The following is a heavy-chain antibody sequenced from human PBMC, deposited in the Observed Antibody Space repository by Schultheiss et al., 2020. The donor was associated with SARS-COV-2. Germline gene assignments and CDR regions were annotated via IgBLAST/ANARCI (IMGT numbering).Heavy chain of an antibody. V-gene: IGHV3-48*01. Sequence: GGSLRLSCAASTFSFSNYDMNWVRQAPGKGLEWVSYISSGSWMTHYADSVKGRFTISRDNSKNTLYLQMNSLRAEDTAVYYCARGDYDYVWGSYRPFVYWGQGTLVTVSS. CDR1: TFSFSNYD. CDR3: ARGDYDYVWGSYRPFVY. J-gene: IGHJ4*02. CDR2: ISSGSWMT. D-gene: IGHD3-16*02.